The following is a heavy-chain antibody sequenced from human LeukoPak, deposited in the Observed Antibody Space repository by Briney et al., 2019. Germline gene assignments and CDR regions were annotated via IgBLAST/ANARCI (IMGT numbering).Heavy chain of an antibody. Sequence: PGRSLRLSCAASGFTFSSYGMHWVRQAPGKGLEWVAVISYDGSNKYYADSVKGRFTISRDNSKNMLYLQMNSLRAEDTAVYYCAKDYYDYVWGSYPFDYWGQGTLVTVSS. CDR3: AKDYYDYVWGSYPFDY. J-gene: IGHJ4*02. CDR2: ISYDGSNK. V-gene: IGHV3-30*18. CDR1: GFTFSSYG. D-gene: IGHD3-16*02.